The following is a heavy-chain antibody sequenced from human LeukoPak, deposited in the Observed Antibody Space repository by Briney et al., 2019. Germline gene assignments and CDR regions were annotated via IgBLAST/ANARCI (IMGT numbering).Heavy chain of an antibody. V-gene: IGHV3-48*01. CDR3: ARFCVSSSCGKAFDI. CDR2: ISSSSSTI. Sequence: PGGSLRLSCAASGFTFSSYSMNWVRQAPGKGLEWVSYISSSSSTIYYADSVKGRFTISRDNAKNSLYLQMNSLRAEDTAVYYCARFCVSSSCGKAFDIWGQGTMVTVSS. J-gene: IGHJ3*02. D-gene: IGHD6-13*01. CDR1: GFTFSSYS.